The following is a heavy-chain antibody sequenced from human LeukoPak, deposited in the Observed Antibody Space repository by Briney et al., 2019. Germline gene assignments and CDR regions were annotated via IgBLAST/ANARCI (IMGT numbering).Heavy chain of an antibody. CDR1: GYTFTGYY. J-gene: IGHJ4*02. CDR3: ARGGGVGAAAGVYYFDY. Sequence: ASVTVSCKASGYTFTGYYMHWVRQAPGQGLEWMGWINPNSGGTNYAQKFQGRVTMTRDTSISTAYMELSRLRSDDTAVYYCARGGGVGAAAGVYYFDYWGQGTLVTVSS. D-gene: IGHD6-13*01. V-gene: IGHV1-2*02. CDR2: INPNSGGT.